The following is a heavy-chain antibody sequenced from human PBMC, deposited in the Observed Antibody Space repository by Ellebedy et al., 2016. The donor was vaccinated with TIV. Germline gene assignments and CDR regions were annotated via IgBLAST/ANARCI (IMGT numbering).Heavy chain of an antibody. Sequence: ASVKVSCKASGGTFSSYAISWVRQAPGQGLEWMGGIIPIFGTANYAQKFQGRVTITADESTSTAYMELSSLRSEDTAVYYCARVGSYFGYYYGMDVWGQGTTVTVSS. CDR2: IIPIFGTA. J-gene: IGHJ6*02. V-gene: IGHV1-69*13. CDR3: ARVGSYFGYYYGMDV. D-gene: IGHD1-26*01. CDR1: GGTFSSYA.